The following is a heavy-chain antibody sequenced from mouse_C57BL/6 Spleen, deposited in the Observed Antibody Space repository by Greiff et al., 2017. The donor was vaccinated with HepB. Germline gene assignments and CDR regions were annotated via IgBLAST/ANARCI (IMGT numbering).Heavy chain of an antibody. CDR2: INPSSGYT. J-gene: IGHJ4*01. V-gene: IGHV1-7*01. Sequence: VQLQQSGAELAKPGASVKLSCKASGYTFTSYWMHWVKQRPGQGLEWIGYINPSSGYTKYNQKFKDKATLTADKSSSTAYMQLSSLTYEYSAVYYSARITAQAYYAMDYWGKGTSVTVSS. D-gene: IGHD3-2*02. CDR1: GYTFTSYW. CDR3: ARITAQAYYAMDY.